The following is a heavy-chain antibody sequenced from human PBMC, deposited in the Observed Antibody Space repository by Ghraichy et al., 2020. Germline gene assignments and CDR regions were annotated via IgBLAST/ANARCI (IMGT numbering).Heavy chain of an antibody. CDR2: ISGSSSYT. J-gene: IGHJ4*02. Sequence: GGSLRLSCEASGFSISGYYIYWIRQAPGKGLEWVSYISGSSSYTDYADSVKGRFTISRDNGRKSVYLQMNSLRVEDTAVYFCARSGRSPPDFDFWGQGTLVTVSS. V-gene: IGHV3-11*06. CDR1: GFSISGYY. CDR3: ARSGRSPPDFDF. D-gene: IGHD6-19*01.